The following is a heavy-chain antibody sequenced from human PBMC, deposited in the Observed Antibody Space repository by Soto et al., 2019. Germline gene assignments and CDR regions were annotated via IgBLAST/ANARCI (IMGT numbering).Heavy chain of an antibody. J-gene: IGHJ6*01. Sequence: SVKVSCKASGGTFSSYAISWVRQAPGQGLEWMGRIIPFIGTANYAQKFQGRVTITTDESTSTAYMELTSLRSEDTAVYYCAPVLMTAVPTSYCYGRGGWQQGTTVVVSS. V-gene: IGHV1-69*05. CDR2: IIPFIGTA. D-gene: IGHD2-21*02. CDR1: GGTFSSYA. CDR3: APVLMTAVPTSYCYGRGG.